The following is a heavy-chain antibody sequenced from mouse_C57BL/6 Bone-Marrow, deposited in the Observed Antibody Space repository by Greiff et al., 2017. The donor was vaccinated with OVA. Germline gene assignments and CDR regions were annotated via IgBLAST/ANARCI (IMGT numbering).Heavy chain of an antibody. V-gene: IGHV7-3*01. CDR2: IRNNPNGTTT. J-gene: IGHJ2*01. CDR3: ARYKGGVAVAWFDY. D-gene: IGHD1-1*01. Sequence: EVKLVESGGGLVQPGDSLSLSCAASGFTFTNYYLRWVRQPPGQALEWLAIIRNNPNGTTTEYSASVKGRFTIYREKSQSILYLQMNARRAEDGATSYCARYKGGVAVAWFDYWGQGTVLTVSA. CDR1: GFTFTNYY.